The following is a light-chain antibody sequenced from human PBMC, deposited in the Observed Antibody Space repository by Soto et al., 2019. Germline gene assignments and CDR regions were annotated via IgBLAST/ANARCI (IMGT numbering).Light chain of an antibody. CDR1: QRVYSN. Sequence: EIVLTQSPDTLSVSPGESATLSCRASQRVYSNLAWYQQRPGQAPRLLIYGASTRATGIPDRFSGSGSGTDFTLTISRLEPEDFAVYYCQQYGSSPRTFGQGTKVDIK. J-gene: IGKJ1*01. V-gene: IGKV3-20*01. CDR2: GAS. CDR3: QQYGSSPRT.